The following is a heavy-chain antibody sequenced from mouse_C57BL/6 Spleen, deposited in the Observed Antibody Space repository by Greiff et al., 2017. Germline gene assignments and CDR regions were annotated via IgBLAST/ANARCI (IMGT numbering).Heavy chain of an antibody. CDR3: ARDYYSNYVYFDY. CDR2: INPNNGGT. J-gene: IGHJ2*01. D-gene: IGHD2-5*01. Sequence: VQLQQSGPELVKPGASVKISCKASGYTFTDYYMNWVKQSHGKSLEWIGDINPNNGGTSYNQKFKGKATLTVDKSSSTAYMELRSLTSEDSAVYYCARDYYSNYVYFDYWGQGTTLTVSS. CDR1: GYTFTDYY. V-gene: IGHV1-26*01.